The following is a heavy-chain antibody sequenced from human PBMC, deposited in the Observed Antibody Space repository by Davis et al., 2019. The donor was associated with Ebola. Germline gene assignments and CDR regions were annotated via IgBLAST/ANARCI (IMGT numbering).Heavy chain of an antibody. CDR2: ISGSGGST. CDR3: ARVAAGGGGFDY. Sequence: GGSLRLSCTDSVITFSSYAMTWVRQAPGKGLEWVSAISGSGGSTYYADSVKGRFTISRANSKKTLYLQMNSLRAEDTAVYYCARVAAGGGGFDYWGQGTLVTVSS. V-gene: IGHV3-23*01. CDR1: VITFSSYA. J-gene: IGHJ4*02. D-gene: IGHD2-15*01.